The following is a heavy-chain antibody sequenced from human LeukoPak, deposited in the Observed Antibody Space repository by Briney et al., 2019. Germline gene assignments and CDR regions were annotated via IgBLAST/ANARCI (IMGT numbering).Heavy chain of an antibody. V-gene: IGHV4-4*09. CDR3: ARQGYYDFWSGYDAQGYYYYMDV. D-gene: IGHD3-3*01. CDR2: IYTSGRT. J-gene: IGHJ6*03. Sequence: PSETLSLTCTVSGGSISSYYWSWIRQPPGKGLEWIGYIYTSGRTNYNPSLKSRVTISVDTSKNQFSLKLSSVTAADTAVYYCARQGYYDFWSGYDAQGYYYYMDVWGKGTTVTVSS. CDR1: GGSISSYY.